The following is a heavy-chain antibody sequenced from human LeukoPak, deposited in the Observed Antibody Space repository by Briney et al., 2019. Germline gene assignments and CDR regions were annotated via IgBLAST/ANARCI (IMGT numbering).Heavy chain of an antibody. CDR3: ARTGYSSSWNYYYYYYMDV. J-gene: IGHJ6*03. CDR1: GGSFSGYY. V-gene: IGHV4-34*01. CDR2: INHSGST. D-gene: IGHD6-13*01. Sequence: SETLSLTCAVYGGSFSGYYWSWIRQPPGKGLEWIGEINHSGSTNYNPSLKSRVTISVDTSKNQFSLKLSSVTAADTAVYYCARTGYSSSWNYYYYYYMDVWGNGTTVTVSS.